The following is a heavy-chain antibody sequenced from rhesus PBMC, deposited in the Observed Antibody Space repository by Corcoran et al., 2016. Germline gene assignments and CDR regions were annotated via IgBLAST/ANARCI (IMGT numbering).Heavy chain of an antibody. CDR3: ARRTGGKGFALDS. CDR1: GGSISSNW. CDR2: ISGSCGST. Sequence: LQLLESGPGLVKPSATLSLTCAVSGGSISSNWGSEIRQPPGKGLVWIERISGSCGSTRYNPTLKSRVTISADTSKNQFSLKLSSLTAADTAVYDWARRTGGKGFALDSWGQGVVVTVSA. J-gene: IGHJ6*01. D-gene: IGHD1-44*01. V-gene: IGHV4-173*01.